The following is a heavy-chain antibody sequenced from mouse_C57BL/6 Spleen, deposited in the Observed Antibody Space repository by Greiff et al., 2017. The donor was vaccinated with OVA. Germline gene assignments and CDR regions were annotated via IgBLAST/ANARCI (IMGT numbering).Heavy chain of an antibody. J-gene: IGHJ4*01. Sequence: VQLQQSGPELVKPGASVKISCKASGYAFSSSWLNWVKQRPGKGLEWIGRIYPGDGDTNYNGKFKGKATLTADKSSSTAYMQLSSLTSEDSAVYFCARGTYAMDYWGQGTSVTVSS. CDR2: IYPGDGDT. CDR3: ARGTYAMDY. V-gene: IGHV1-82*01. CDR1: GYAFSSSW. D-gene: IGHD3-3*01.